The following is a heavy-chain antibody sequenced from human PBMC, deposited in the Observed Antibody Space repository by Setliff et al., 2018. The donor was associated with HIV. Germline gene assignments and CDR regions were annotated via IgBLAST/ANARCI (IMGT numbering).Heavy chain of an antibody. D-gene: IGHD6-13*01. Sequence: GASVKVSCKTSGYSFTTYYIHWMRQAPGQGLEWVGLMYTSGGGAKYAQKFQGRGTITRDTSTRTVYMELSSLRSEDTAVYYCARVGHSSSHHYYGMDVWGQGTTVTVSS. V-gene: IGHV1-46*01. CDR2: MYTSGGGA. CDR3: ARVGHSSSHHYYGMDV. J-gene: IGHJ6*02. CDR1: GYSFTTYY.